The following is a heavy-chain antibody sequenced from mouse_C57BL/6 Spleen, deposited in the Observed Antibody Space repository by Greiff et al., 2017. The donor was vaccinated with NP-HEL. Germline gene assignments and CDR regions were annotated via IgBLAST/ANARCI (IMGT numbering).Heavy chain of an antibody. CDR2: ISSGSSTI. CDR1: GFTFSDYG. Sequence: EVKLMESGGGLVKPGGSLKLSCAASGFTFSDYGMHWVRQAPEKGLEWVAYISSGSSTIYYADTVKGRFTISRDNAKNTLFLQMTSLRSEDTAMYYCARHYYGPYYFDYWGQGTTLTVSS. V-gene: IGHV5-17*01. J-gene: IGHJ2*01. CDR3: ARHYYGPYYFDY. D-gene: IGHD1-1*01.